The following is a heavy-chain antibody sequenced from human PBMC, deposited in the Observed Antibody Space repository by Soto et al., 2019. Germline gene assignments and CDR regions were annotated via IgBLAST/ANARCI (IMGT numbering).Heavy chain of an antibody. CDR3: ARHQGLEGLGGYLNYYYYYYLGV. CDR2: IYYSGST. D-gene: IGHD3-10*01. J-gene: IGHJ6*03. V-gene: IGHV4-59*08. CDR1: GGSISSYY. Sequence: PSETLSLTCTVSGGSISSYYWSWIRQPPGKGLEWIGYIYYSGSTNYNPSLKSRVTLSLDTSKNQFSLKLSSVTAADTAVYYCARHQGLEGLGGYLNYYYYYYLGVGGKGTTGTVSS.